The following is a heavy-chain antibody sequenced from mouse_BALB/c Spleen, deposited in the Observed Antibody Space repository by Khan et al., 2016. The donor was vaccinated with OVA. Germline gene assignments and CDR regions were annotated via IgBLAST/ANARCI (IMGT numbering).Heavy chain of an antibody. Sequence: QIQLVQSGPELKKPGETVKISCKASGYTFTDYSMHWVKQAPGKGLKWMSWINTETGEPTYADDFKGRFAFSLETSASTAYLQINNLKNEDTATXFCARNFLYYYGSSPFADWWQGSMVAVSA. J-gene: IGHJ3*01. CDR1: GYTFTDYS. CDR2: INTETGEP. CDR3: ARNFLYYYGSSPFAD. D-gene: IGHD1-1*01. V-gene: IGHV9-2-1*01.